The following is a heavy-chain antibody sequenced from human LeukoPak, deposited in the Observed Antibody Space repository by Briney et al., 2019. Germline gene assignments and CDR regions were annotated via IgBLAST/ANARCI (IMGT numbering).Heavy chain of an antibody. V-gene: IGHV4-39*01. D-gene: IGHD1-1*01. CDR3: ARHSSLRTFDY. J-gene: IGHJ4*02. Sequence: SETLSLTCAVSGGSISSSSYYWGWIRQPPGKGLEWIGSMYYSGSTYYNPSLKSRVTISVATSKNQFSLKLSSVTAADTALYYCARHSSLRTFDYWGQGTLVTVSS. CDR2: MYYSGST. CDR1: GGSISSSSYY.